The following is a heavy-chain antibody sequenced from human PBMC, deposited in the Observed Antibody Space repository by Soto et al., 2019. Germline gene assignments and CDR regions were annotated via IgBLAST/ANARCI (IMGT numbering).Heavy chain of an antibody. V-gene: IGHV3-30*18. CDR2: ISYDGSNK. Sequence: QVQLVESGGGVVQPGRSLRLSCAASGFIFSKYGMHWVRQAPGKRLEWVAVISYDGSNKYYAESVKGRFIISRDKSENTLYLQMNSLRAEDTALYYCAKDLGSGKPYYYYAMDVWGQGTTVTVSS. CDR3: AKDLGSGKPYYYYAMDV. J-gene: IGHJ6*02. CDR1: GFIFSKYG. D-gene: IGHD3-10*01.